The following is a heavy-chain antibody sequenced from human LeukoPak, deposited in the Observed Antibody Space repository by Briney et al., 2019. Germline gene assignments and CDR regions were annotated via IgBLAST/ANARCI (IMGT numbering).Heavy chain of an antibody. J-gene: IGHJ6*03. D-gene: IGHD3-22*01. V-gene: IGHV4-59*01. CDR2: IYYSWST. CDR1: GDSITTYY. CDR3: ARSSEGRYYYDSSGYSYSYYYMDV. Sequence: SETLSLTCTVSGDSITTYYWSWIRQPPGKGLEWIAYIYYSWSTNYNPSLKSRVTISVDTSKNQVSLKLSSVTAADTVVYYCARSSEGRYYYDSSGYSYSYYYMDVWGKGTTVTISS.